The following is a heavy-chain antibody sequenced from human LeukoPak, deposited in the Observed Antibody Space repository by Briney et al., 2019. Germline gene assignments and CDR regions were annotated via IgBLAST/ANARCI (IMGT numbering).Heavy chain of an antibody. CDR1: GDSFSSNY. CDR2: ISYIGTT. D-gene: IGHD4-17*01. J-gene: IGHJ3*02. CDR3: ARDLVTVTKGFDI. Sequence: SETLSLTCAVSGDSFSSNYWTWIRQPPGRGLEWIGYISYIGTTNYNPSLKSQVTISIDTSKNQFSLKLSSVTTADTAVYYCARDLVTVTKGFDIWGLGTMVSVSS. V-gene: IGHV4-59*01.